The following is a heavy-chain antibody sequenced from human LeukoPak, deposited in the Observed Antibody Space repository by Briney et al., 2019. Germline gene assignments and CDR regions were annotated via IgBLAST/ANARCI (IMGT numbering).Heavy chain of an antibody. V-gene: IGHV4-59*01. CDR3: ATSSRYQLPYYFEH. J-gene: IGHJ4*02. Sequence: SETLSLTCTVSGGSISSYYWSWIRQPPGKGLEWIGYIYYSGSTNYNPSLKSRVTISVDTSKNQFSLKLSSVTAADTAVYYCATSSRYQLPYYFEHWGQGTLVTVSS. CDR1: GGSISSYY. CDR2: IYYSGST. D-gene: IGHD2-2*01.